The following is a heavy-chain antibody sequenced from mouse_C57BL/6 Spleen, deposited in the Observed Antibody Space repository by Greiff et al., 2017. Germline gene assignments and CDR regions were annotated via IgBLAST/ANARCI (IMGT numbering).Heavy chain of an antibody. J-gene: IGHJ4*01. CDR3: ARGVGYGAMDY. CDR1: GFTFSDYG. D-gene: IGHD2-2*01. CDR2: ISRGSSTN. Sequence: DVKLEESGGGLVKPGGSLKLSCAASGFTFSDYGMHWVRQAPEKGLEWVAYISRGSSTNYYADTVKGRFTIAIDNAKHTLFLQMTRLTSEASAMYYCARGVGYGAMDYWGQGTSVTVSS. V-gene: IGHV5-17*01.